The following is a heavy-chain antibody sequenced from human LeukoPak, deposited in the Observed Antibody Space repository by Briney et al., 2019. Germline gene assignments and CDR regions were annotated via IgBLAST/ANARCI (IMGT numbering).Heavy chain of an antibody. CDR2: IWYDGSNK. D-gene: IGHD6-13*01. CDR3: AKDEAADYYFDY. V-gene: IGHV3-30*02. CDR1: GFTFSSYG. J-gene: IGHJ4*02. Sequence: GGSLRLSCAASGFTFSSYGMHWVRQAPGKGLEWVAVIWYDGSNKYYADSVKGRFTISRDNPKNTLYLQMNSLRAEDTAVYYCAKDEAADYYFDYWGQGTLVTVSS.